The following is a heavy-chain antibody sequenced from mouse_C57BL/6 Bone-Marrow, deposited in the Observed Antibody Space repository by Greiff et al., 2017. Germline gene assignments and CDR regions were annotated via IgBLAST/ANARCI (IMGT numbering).Heavy chain of an antibody. J-gene: IGHJ2*01. Sequence: VQLQQSGAELVRPGASVKLSCTASGFNIKDDYMHWVKQRPEQGLEWIGWIDPENGDTEYASKFQGKAPITADTSSNTAYLQLSSLTSEDTAVYYCTTHDGYSYYFDYWGQGTTLTVSS. V-gene: IGHV14-4*01. CDR2: IDPENGDT. D-gene: IGHD2-3*01. CDR3: TTHDGYSYYFDY. CDR1: GFNIKDDY.